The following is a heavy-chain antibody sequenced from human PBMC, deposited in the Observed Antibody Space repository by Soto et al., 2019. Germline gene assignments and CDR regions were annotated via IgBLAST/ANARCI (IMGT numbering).Heavy chain of an antibody. D-gene: IGHD3-10*01. CDR2: IYYSGAT. CDR3: ARLSAVRGVIHY. J-gene: IGHJ4*02. Sequence: QVQLEESGPRLVKPPETLTLTCTVSGASISGRSSYSWGWIRQPPGKGLEWIGTIYYSGATYYGPSLQGRVTISVDTSTNHFYLMMNSLTAADTAVYFCARLSAVRGVIHYWGQGTLVAVSS. CDR1: GASISGRSSYS. V-gene: IGHV4-39*02.